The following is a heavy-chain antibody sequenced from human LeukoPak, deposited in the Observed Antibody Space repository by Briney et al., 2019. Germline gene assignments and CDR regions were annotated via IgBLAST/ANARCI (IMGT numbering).Heavy chain of an antibody. CDR3: ARDRNYYDSSGYYAGGVWFDP. CDR1: GGSISSYY. J-gene: IGHJ5*02. CDR2: IYYSGST. D-gene: IGHD3-22*01. V-gene: IGHV4-59*01. Sequence: PSETLSLTCTVSGGSISSYYWSWIRQPPRKGLGWIGYIYYSGSTNYNPSLKSRVTISVDTSKNQFSLKLSSVTAADTAVYYCARDRNYYDSSGYYAGGVWFDPWGQGTLVTVSS.